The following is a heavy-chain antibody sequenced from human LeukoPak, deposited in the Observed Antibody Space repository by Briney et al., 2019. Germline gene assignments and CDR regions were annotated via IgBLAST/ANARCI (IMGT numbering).Heavy chain of an antibody. Sequence: TSETLSLTCAVYGGSFSGYYWSWIRQPPGKGLEWIGEINHSGSTNYNPSLKSRVTISVDTSKNQFSLKLSPVTAADTAVYYCARGHRGWYRPNHFDYWGQEPWSPSPQ. CDR3: ARGHRGWYRPNHFDY. D-gene: IGHD6-19*01. V-gene: IGHV4-34*01. J-gene: IGHJ4*01. CDR2: INHSGST. CDR1: GGSFSGYY.